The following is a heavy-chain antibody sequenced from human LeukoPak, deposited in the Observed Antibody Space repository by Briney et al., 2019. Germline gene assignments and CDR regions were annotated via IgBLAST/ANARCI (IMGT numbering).Heavy chain of an antibody. CDR1: GYSVSSGYY. V-gene: IGHV4-38-2*02. Sequence: SETLSLTCTVSGYSVSSGYYWGWIRQPPGKGLEWIGSIYHSGSTYYNPSLKSRVTISVDTSKNQFSLKLSSVTAADTVVYYCARAEFGVYYYYYGMDVWGQGTTVTVSS. CDR2: IYHSGST. CDR3: ARAEFGVYYYYYGMDV. D-gene: IGHD3-10*01. J-gene: IGHJ6*02.